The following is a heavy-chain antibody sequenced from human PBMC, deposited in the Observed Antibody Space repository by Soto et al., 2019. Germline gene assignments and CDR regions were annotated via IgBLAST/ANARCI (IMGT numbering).Heavy chain of an antibody. CDR1: GYTFTSYG. D-gene: IGHD2-2*02. V-gene: IGHV1-18*01. CDR3: ARDKAVVPAAIAYYYYMDV. CDR2: ISAYNGNT. Sequence: ASVKVSCKASGYTFTSYGISWVRQAPGQGLERMGWISAYNGNTNYAQKLQGRVTMTTDTSTSTSYMELRSLRSDDTAVYYCARDKAVVPAAIAYYYYMDVWGKGTTVTVS. J-gene: IGHJ6*03.